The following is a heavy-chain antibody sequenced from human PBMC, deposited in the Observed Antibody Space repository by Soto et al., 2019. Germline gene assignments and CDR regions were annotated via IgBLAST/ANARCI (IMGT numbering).Heavy chain of an antibody. CDR1: WFTFSDYS. D-gene: IGHD3-10*01. V-gene: IGHV3-21*01. CDR2: ISSSGTFI. J-gene: IGHJ4*02. Sequence: GGSLRLSCAASWFTFSDYSMNWVLHAPGKGLEWVSFISSSGTFIHYADSVKGRFTISRDNARNSLYLQMNSLRAEDTAVFYCGRIYYGSGSYFVDNWGQGTLVTVSS. CDR3: GRIYYGSGSYFVDN.